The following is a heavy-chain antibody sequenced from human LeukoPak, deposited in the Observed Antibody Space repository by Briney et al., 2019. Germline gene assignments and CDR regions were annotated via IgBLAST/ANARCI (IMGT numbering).Heavy chain of an antibody. Sequence: GGSLRLSCAVSGFTVSDYYMSWVRQAPGKGLEWVSVIYSGGKTYYADSVKGRFTISRDDSENTLHLQMNSLRAEDTAVYYRARINYYDGSGFYRDYWGQGTLVTVSS. CDR3: ARINYYDGSGFYRDY. CDR2: IYSGGKT. CDR1: GFTVSDYY. D-gene: IGHD3-22*01. V-gene: IGHV3-53*01. J-gene: IGHJ4*02.